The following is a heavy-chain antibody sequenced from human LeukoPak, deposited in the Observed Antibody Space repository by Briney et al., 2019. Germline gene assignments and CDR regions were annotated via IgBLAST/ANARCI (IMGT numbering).Heavy chain of an antibody. CDR2: TSSSDAGT. V-gene: IGHV3-23*01. Sequence: GGSLRLSCAASGFTLSSYAMSWVRQAPGKGLEWVSATSSSDAGTYYAESVRGRFTISRDNSKNTLFLQMNSLRAEDAAVYYCAKPRPGGGDCYDYWGQGTLVTVSS. CDR3: AKPRPGGGDCYDY. CDR1: GFTLSSYA. J-gene: IGHJ4*02. D-gene: IGHD2-21*02.